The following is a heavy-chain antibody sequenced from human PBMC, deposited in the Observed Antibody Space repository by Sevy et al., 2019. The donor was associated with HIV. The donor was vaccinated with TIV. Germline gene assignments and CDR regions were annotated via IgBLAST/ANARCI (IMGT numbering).Heavy chain of an antibody. J-gene: IGHJ6*02. V-gene: IGHV3-15*01. D-gene: IGHD2-2*01. CDR1: GFTFSNAW. CDR2: IKSKTDGGTT. CDR3: TTGYCSSTSCHGGYGMDV. Sequence: GGSLRLSCAASGFTFSNAWMSWVRQAPGKGLEWVGRIKSKTDGGTTDYAAPVKGRFTISGDDSKNTLYLQMNSLKTEDTAVYYCTTGYCSSTSCHGGYGMDVWGQGTTVTVSS.